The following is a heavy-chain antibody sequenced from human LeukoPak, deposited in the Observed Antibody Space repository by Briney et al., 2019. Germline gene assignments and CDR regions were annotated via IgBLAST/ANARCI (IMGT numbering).Heavy chain of an antibody. CDR2: IKQDGSEK. V-gene: IGHV3-7*01. Sequence: VGSLRLSCEASGFTFSSYWISRVRQAPGKGLEWVANIKQDGSEKYYVDSVKGRFTISRDNAKNSLYLQMNSLRAEDTAVYYCARPRYSSSWYYFDYWGQGTLVTVSS. J-gene: IGHJ4*02. CDR1: GFTFSSYW. CDR3: ARPRYSSSWYYFDY. D-gene: IGHD6-13*01.